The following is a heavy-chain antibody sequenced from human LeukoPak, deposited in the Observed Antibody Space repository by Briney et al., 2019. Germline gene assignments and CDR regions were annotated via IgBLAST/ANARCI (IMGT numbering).Heavy chain of an antibody. D-gene: IGHD6-6*01. CDR3: ATDRYSSSAYFDY. V-gene: IGHV3-33*01. CDR1: GFTFSSYG. Sequence: GGSLRLSCAASGFTFSSYGMHWVRQAPGKGVEWVAVICDDGSSKYYADSVKGRFTISIDNSKNTLYLQMNSLRAEDTAVYYCATDRYSSSAYFDYWGQGTLVTVSS. CDR2: ICDDGSSK. J-gene: IGHJ4*02.